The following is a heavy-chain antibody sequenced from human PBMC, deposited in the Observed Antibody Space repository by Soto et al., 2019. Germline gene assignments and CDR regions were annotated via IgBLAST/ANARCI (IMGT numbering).Heavy chain of an antibody. Sequence: ASVKVSCKASGYTFTGYYMHWVRQAPGQGLEWMGWINPNSGNTGYAQKFQGRVTMTRNTSISTAYMELSSLRSEDTAVYYCARVHSPEGIVVVVAAAYWYFDLWGRGTLVTVSS. CDR3: ARVHSPEGIVVVVAAAYWYFDL. V-gene: IGHV1-8*02. J-gene: IGHJ2*01. D-gene: IGHD2-15*01. CDR1: GYTFTGYY. CDR2: INPNSGNT.